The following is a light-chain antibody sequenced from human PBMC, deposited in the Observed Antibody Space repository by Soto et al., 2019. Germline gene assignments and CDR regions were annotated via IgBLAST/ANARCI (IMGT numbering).Light chain of an antibody. CDR1: QGIRSW. CDR2: AAS. V-gene: IGKV1-12*01. J-gene: IGKJ2*01. Sequence: DIQMTQSPSSVSASVGDRVTISCRASQGIRSWLAWYQQKPGKAPKLLIYAASTLQSGVPSRFSGSGSGTDFTLTISSLQPEDFATYYCQQANSPYTFGQGTKLEIK. CDR3: QQANSPYT.